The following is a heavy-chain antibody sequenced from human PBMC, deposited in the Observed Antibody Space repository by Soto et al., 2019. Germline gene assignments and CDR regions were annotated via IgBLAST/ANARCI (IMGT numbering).Heavy chain of an antibody. CDR3: ARFDPGPYYFDF. D-gene: IGHD3-9*01. Sequence: SETLSLTCAVSGGFISTGGYYWNWIRQHPGEGLEWIGYIHDSGSTYDNPSLRGRVTMSLDTSNNQFSLKLSSVTAADTAIYYCARFDPGPYYFDFWGRGTLVTVSS. CDR2: IHDSGST. V-gene: IGHV4-31*11. J-gene: IGHJ4*02. CDR1: GGFISTGGYY.